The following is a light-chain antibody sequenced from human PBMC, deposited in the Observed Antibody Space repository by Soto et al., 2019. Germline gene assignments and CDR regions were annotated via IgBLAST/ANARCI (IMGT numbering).Light chain of an antibody. Sequence: IVLTQSPGTLSLSPGERATLSCRASQSVSIYLAWYQQKPGQAPRLLIYGTSSRATGIPDRFSGSGSGTDFTLTISRLEPEDFAVYYCQQYGNSPITFGQGTRLEI. V-gene: IGKV3-20*01. CDR1: QSVSIY. CDR2: GTS. J-gene: IGKJ5*01. CDR3: QQYGNSPIT.